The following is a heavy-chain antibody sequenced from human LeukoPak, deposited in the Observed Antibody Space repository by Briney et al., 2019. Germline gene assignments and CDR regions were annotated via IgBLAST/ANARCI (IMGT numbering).Heavy chain of an antibody. D-gene: IGHD2/OR15-2a*01. CDR2: INSDGSWT. V-gene: IGHV3-74*01. J-gene: IGHJ4*02. CDR1: GNYW. Sequence: GGSLRLSRAASGNYWMHWVRQAPGRGLVWVSHINSDGSWTSYADSVKGRFTISKDDAKNTVYLQMNSLRAEDTAVYYCVSFYETYWGRGTLVTVSS. CDR3: VSFYETY.